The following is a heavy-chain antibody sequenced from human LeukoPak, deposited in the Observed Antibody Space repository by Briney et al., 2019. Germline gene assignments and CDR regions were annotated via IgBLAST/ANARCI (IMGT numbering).Heavy chain of an antibody. CDR2: INHSRSS. V-gene: IGHV4-34*01. Sequence: SETLSLTCAVYGGSFSGYYWSWIRQPPGKGLEWIGEINHSRSSNYNPSLKSRVTISVDTSKNQFSLRLSSVTAADTAVYYCARQEATVTTSSMLYYYGMDVWGQGTTVTVSS. D-gene: IGHD4-17*01. CDR1: GGSFSGYY. J-gene: IGHJ6*02. CDR3: ARQEATVTTSSMLYYYGMDV.